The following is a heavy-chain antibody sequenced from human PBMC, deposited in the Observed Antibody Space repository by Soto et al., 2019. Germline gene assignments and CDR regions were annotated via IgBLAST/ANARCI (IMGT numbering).Heavy chain of an antibody. CDR1: GFTFSSYS. J-gene: IGHJ4*02. CDR3: ARVLYLDSYGPYDY. D-gene: IGHD5-18*01. Sequence: PGGSLRLSCAASGFTFSSYSMNWVRQAPGKGLEWVSYISSSSSTIYYADSVKGRFTISRDNAKNSLYLQMNSLRDEDTAVYYCARVLYLDSYGPYDYWGQGTLVTVSS. CDR2: ISSSSSTI. V-gene: IGHV3-48*02.